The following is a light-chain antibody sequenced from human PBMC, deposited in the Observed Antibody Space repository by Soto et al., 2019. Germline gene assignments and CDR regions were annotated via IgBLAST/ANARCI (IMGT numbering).Light chain of an antibody. CDR2: EVR. J-gene: IGLJ1*01. CDR3: DSLRGYV. Sequence: QSALTQPASVSGSPGQSITISCTGTSSDIGGYDYVSWYQQRPGKAPKLMIYEVRYRPSGVSNRFSGSKSGNTASLTISGLQADYYCAAWDDSLRGYVFGTGTKVTVL. CDR1: SSDIGGYDY. V-gene: IGLV2-14*01.